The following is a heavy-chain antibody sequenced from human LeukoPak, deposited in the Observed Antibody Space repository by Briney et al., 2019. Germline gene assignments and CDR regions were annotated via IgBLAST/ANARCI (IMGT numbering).Heavy chain of an antibody. D-gene: IGHD5-12*01. CDR3: ARGGGYEQKSYYYYYYMDV. CDR2: INPSGGST. J-gene: IGHJ6*03. Sequence: ASVKVSCKASGYTFTTYYVHWVRQAPGQGLEWMGIINPSGGSTTYAQKFRGRLTMTRDMSTSTVYMELSSLRSEDTAVYYCARGGGYEQKSYYYYYYMDVWGKGTTVTVSS. CDR1: GYTFTTYY. V-gene: IGHV1-46*01.